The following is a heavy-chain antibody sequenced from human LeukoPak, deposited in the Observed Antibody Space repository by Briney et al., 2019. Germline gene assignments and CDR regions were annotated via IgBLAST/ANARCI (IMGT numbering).Heavy chain of an antibody. J-gene: IGHJ3*02. D-gene: IGHD4-17*01. CDR1: GYTFTSYY. Sequence: ASVKVSCKASGYTFTSYYLHWVRQAPGQGLEWMGIINPGGGTTDYAQKFLGRVTMTRDTSTSTVYMELSSLRSEDTAVYYCTRAYYGDYMRDAFDIWGQGTMVTVSS. CDR3: TRAYYGDYMRDAFDI. V-gene: IGHV1-46*01. CDR2: INPGGGTT.